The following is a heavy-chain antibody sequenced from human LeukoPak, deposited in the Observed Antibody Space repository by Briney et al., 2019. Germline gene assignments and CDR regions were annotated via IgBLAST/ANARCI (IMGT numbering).Heavy chain of an antibody. CDR1: GGSISSYY. Sequence: PSETLSLTCKVSGGSISSYYWGWIRQPPGKGLEWIGYIYDSGSTIYNPSLKSRVTISVDTSKNQFSLNLNSVTAADTAVYYCAISASSGSYYVTHFDFWGQGNLVTVSS. D-gene: IGHD3-10*01. V-gene: IGHV4-59*01. CDR2: IYDSGST. J-gene: IGHJ4*02. CDR3: AISASSGSYYVTHFDF.